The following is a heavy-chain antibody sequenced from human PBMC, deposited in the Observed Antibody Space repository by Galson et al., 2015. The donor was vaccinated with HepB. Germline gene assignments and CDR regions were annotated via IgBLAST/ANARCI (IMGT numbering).Heavy chain of an antibody. CDR3: WIHNQRHYYYYYYMDV. J-gene: IGHJ6*03. D-gene: IGHD2-2*01. CDR1: GFTFSNAW. CDR2: IKSKTDGGTT. V-gene: IGHV3-15*07. Sequence: SLRLSCAASGFTFSNAWMNWVRQAPGKGLEWVGRIKSKTDGGTTDYAAPVKGRFTISRDDSKNTLYLQMNSLKTEDTAVYYCWIHNQRHYYYYYYMDVWGKGTTVTVSS.